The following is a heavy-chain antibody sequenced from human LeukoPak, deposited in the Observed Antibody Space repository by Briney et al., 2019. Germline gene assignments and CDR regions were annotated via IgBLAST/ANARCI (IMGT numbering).Heavy chain of an antibody. CDR2: IYSSGGT. CDR3: ARVSERRGWFDP. D-gene: IGHD1-1*01. J-gene: IGHJ5*02. Sequence: SETLSLTFTVFGASISSHYWSWIRQSPGKGLEWIGDIYSSGGTNYRASLDSRVTISLDTSKSQFSLNLRSVTAADTAVYYCARVSERRGWFDPWGQGTLVTVSS. V-gene: IGHV4-59*11. CDR1: GASISSHY.